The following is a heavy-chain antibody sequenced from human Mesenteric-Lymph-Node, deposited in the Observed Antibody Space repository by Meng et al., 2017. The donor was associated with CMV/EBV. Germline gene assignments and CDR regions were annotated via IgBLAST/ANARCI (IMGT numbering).Heavy chain of an antibody. Sequence: LSLTGAASGFTVSSSYINWVRQAPGRGLEWVSVIYTGGSTHYADSVRGRFTISRDISKNTVYLQMNSLRAEDTAVYYCARDVPEDCGGGSCYGSSDYWGQGTLVTVSS. J-gene: IGHJ4*02. V-gene: IGHV3-66*02. CDR2: IYTGGST. CDR3: ARDVPEDCGGGSCYGSSDY. D-gene: IGHD2-15*01. CDR1: GFTVSSSY.